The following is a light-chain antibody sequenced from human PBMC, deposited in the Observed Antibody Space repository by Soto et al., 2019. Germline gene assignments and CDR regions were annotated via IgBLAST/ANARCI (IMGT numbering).Light chain of an antibody. V-gene: IGLV4-60*02. CDR2: LEGSGSY. CDR3: ETWDSNTRV. CDR1: SGHSSYI. J-gene: IGLJ3*02. Sequence: QSVLTQSSSASASLGSSVKLTCTLSSGHSSYIIAWHQQQPGKAPRYLMKLEGSGSYNKGSGIPDHFSGSSSGADRYLTISNLQFEDDADYYCETWDSNTRVFGGGTKLTVL.